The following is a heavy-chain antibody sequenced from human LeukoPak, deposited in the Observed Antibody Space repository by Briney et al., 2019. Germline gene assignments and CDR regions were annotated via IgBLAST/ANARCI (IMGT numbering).Heavy chain of an antibody. J-gene: IGHJ4*02. CDR2: VRNKANSYTT. V-gene: IGHV3-72*01. Sequence: GGSLRLSCVDSGFTFSAHYMDWVRQAPGKGLEWVGRVRNKANSYTTEYAASVKVRFIISRDDSKSSLYLKMNSLKIEDTALYYCDRSDSSGYLEAYWGQGTLVTVSS. CDR3: DRSDSSGYLEAY. D-gene: IGHD3-22*01. CDR1: GFTFSAHY.